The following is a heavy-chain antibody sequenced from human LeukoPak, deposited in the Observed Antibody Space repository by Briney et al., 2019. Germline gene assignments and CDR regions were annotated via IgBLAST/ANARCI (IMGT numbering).Heavy chain of an antibody. J-gene: IGHJ4*02. CDR3: AKESDYVWGSYRATFDY. Sequence: QPGGSLRLSCAASGFTFSSYAMSWVRQAPGKGLEWVSAISGSGGSTYYADSVKGRFTISRDNSKNTLYLQMNSLRAEDTAVYYCAKESDYVWGSYRATFDYWGQGTLVTVSS. D-gene: IGHD3-16*02. CDR1: GFTFSSYA. V-gene: IGHV3-23*01. CDR2: ISGSGGST.